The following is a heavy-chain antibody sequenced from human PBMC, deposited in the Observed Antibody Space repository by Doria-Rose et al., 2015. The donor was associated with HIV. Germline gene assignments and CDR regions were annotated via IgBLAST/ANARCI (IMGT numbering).Heavy chain of an antibody. CDR3: ATGVTLDY. CDR1: GFTFSSHR. D-gene: IGHD3-10*01. V-gene: IGHV3-21*01. CDR2: ISSTSAYI. J-gene: IGHJ4*02. Sequence: VQLQESGGGLVRPGGSLRLSCATSGFTFSSHRINWVRQAPGKGLEWVSSISSTSAYINYADSVRGQFTISRDNARNSLYLQMDSLRAEDTAIYYCATGVTLDYWGQGTLVTVSS.